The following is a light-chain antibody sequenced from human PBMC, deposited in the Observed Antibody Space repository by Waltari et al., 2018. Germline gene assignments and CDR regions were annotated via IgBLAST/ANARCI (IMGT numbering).Light chain of an antibody. CDR1: QSLLHSSGNTF. Sequence: DIVMTQSPLSLSVTPGEPASISCTSSQSLLHSSGNTFLDWYLQKPGQSPQLLIYLVSNRASGVPDRFSGSGSGTDFTLKISRVEAEDVGVYFCMQARQTPWTFGQETKVEIK. CDR3: MQARQTPWT. J-gene: IGKJ1*01. V-gene: IGKV2-28*01. CDR2: LVS.